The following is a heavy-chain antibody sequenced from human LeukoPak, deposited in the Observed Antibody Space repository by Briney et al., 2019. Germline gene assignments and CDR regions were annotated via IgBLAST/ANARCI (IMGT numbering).Heavy chain of an antibody. Sequence: SETLSLTCTVSGGSISSYYWSWIRQPPGKGLEWIEYIYYSGSTNYNPSLKSRVTISVDTSKNQFSLKLSSVTAADTAVYYCARESLDAFDIWGQGTMVTVSS. CDR3: ARESLDAFDI. CDR1: GGSISSYY. D-gene: IGHD1-26*01. J-gene: IGHJ3*02. V-gene: IGHV4-59*01. CDR2: IYYSGST.